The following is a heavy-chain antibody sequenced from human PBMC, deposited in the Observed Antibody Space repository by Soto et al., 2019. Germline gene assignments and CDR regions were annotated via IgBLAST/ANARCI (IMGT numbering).Heavy chain of an antibody. Sequence: SETLSLTCAVYGGSVSGYYWSWIRQPPGKGLEWIGEINHSGSTNYNPSLKSRVTISVDTSKNQFSLKLSSVTAAGTAVYYCARGPRARSALTTHYYYYYGMDVWGQGTTVTVSS. D-gene: IGHD6-6*01. V-gene: IGHV4-34*01. J-gene: IGHJ6*02. CDR3: ARGPRARSALTTHYYYYYGMDV. CDR1: GGSVSGYY. CDR2: INHSGST.